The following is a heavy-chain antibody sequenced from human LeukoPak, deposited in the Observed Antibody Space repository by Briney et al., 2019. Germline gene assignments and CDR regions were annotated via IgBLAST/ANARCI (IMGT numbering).Heavy chain of an antibody. CDR3: ARGGPFPSSSSSREYYLDY. Sequence: ASVKVSCKASGYTFTSYGISWVRQAPGQGLEWMGWISAYNGNTNYAQKLQGRVTMTTYTSTITACMELRSLRSDDTAVYYCARGGPFPSSSSSREYYLDYWGQGTLVTVSS. CDR2: ISAYNGNT. CDR1: GYTFTSYG. D-gene: IGHD6-6*01. J-gene: IGHJ4*02. V-gene: IGHV1-18*01.